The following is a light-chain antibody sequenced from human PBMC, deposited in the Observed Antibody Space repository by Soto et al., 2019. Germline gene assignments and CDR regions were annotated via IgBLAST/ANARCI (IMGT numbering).Light chain of an antibody. CDR1: SSNIGKNT. CDR2: TPN. CDR3: AAWDDILNIVV. Sequence: QSVLTQPPSMSASPGQTITISCSGASSNIGKNTLNWFQQLPGTAPNLLISTPNHRPSGVRDRFSASKSGTSASLTISGLRSDDEADYYCAAWDDILNIVVFGGGTKLTVL. J-gene: IGLJ2*01. V-gene: IGLV1-44*01.